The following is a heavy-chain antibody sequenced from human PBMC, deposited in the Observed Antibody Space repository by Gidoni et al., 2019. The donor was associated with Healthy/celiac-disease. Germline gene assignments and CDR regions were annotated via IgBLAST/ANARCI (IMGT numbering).Heavy chain of an antibody. Sequence: QVQLVQSGAEVKKPGSSVKVSCKASGGPFSSYAISWVRQAPGQGLEWMGGIIPIFGTANYAQKFQGRVTITADKSTSTAYMELSSLRSEDTAVYYCASTSSVYAILGIRFDPWGQGTLVTVSS. V-gene: IGHV1-69*06. J-gene: IGHJ5*02. CDR2: IIPIFGTA. CDR1: GGPFSSYA. D-gene: IGHD2-8*01. CDR3: ASTSSVYAILGIRFDP.